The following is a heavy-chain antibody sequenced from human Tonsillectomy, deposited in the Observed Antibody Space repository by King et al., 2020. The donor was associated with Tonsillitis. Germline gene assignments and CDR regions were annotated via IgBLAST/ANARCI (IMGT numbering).Heavy chain of an antibody. D-gene: IGHD3-3*01. Sequence: VQLVESGGGLIQPGGSLGLSCAASGFTFSSYAMNWVRQAPGKGLEWVSGISGSGGSTYNADSVEGRFAISRDNSKNTLYLQMNSLRAEDTAVYYCAKDRDFWSPHGMDVWGQGTTVTVSS. J-gene: IGHJ6*02. V-gene: IGHV3-23*04. CDR2: ISGSGGST. CDR3: AKDRDFWSPHGMDV. CDR1: GFTFSSYA.